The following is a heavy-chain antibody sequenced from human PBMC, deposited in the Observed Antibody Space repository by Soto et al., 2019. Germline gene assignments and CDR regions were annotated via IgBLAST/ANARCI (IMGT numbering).Heavy chain of an antibody. CDR2: ISYDGDNK. CDR1: GFTFRNYA. D-gene: IGHD3-16*01. V-gene: IGHV3-30-3*01. Sequence: QVQLVESGGGAVQPGRSLTLSCAASGFTFRNYAMHWVRQAPGKGLEWVATISYDGDNKYYTDSVKGPFTISRDNSKNNLYLQMNSLRHEDTAVYYCARPWGQLSTYYYGMDTWGQGTTVTVSS. CDR3: ARPWGQLSTYYYGMDT. J-gene: IGHJ6*02.